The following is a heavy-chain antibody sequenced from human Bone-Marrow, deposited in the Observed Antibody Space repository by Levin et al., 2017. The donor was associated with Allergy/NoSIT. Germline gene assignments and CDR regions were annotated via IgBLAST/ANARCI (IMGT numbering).Heavy chain of an antibody. D-gene: IGHD5-18*01. J-gene: IGHJ2*01. Sequence: GGSLRLSCAASGFPFSRYSMNWVRQAPGKGLECISYISDGSSTIYYADSVRGRFTISRDNAKSSLYLQMNSLRDEDTAVYYCARGVGYSHGYKWYFDLWGRGTLVTVSS. CDR1: GFPFSRYS. CDR2: ISDGSSTI. CDR3: ARGVGYSHGYKWYFDL. V-gene: IGHV3-48*02.